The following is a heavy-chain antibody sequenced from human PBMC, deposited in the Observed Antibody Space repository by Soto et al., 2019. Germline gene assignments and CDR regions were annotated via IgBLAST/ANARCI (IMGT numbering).Heavy chain of an antibody. Sequence: SETLSLTCTVSGGSISSGGYYWSWIRQHPGKGLEWIGYIYYSGSTYYNPSLKSRVTISVDTSKNQFSLKLSSVTAADTAVYYCARVKEMATISDYWGQGTLVTVSS. V-gene: IGHV4-31*03. CDR1: GGSISSGGYY. D-gene: IGHD5-12*01. J-gene: IGHJ4*02. CDR3: ARVKEMATISDY. CDR2: IYYSGST.